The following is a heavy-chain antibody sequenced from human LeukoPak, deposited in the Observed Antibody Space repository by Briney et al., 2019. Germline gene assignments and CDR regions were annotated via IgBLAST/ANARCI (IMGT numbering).Heavy chain of an antibody. J-gene: IGHJ4*02. CDR3: ARVNPFYYFDY. Sequence: PGGSLRLSCAASGFTFSSYEMNWVRQAPGKGLEWVLYISSSGSTIYYADSVKGRFTISRDNAKNSLYLQMNSLRAEDTAVYYCARVNPFYYFDYWGQGTLVTVSS. V-gene: IGHV3-48*03. D-gene: IGHD1-14*01. CDR2: ISSSGSTI. CDR1: GFTFSSYE.